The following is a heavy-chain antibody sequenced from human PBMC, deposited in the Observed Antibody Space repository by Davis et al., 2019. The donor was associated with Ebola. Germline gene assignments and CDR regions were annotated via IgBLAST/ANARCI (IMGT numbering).Heavy chain of an antibody. CDR1: GYTFTNYG. CDR3: AREGSGYDSLYYYGMDV. J-gene: IGHJ6*04. CDR2: INPHNGNT. V-gene: IGHV1-18*04. Sequence: ASVKVSCKASGYTFTNYGITWVRQAPGQGLEWMGWINPHNGNTNYAQKLQGRVTMTTDTSTSTAYMELRSLRSDDTAVYYCAREGSGYDSLYYYGMDVWGKGTTVTVSS. D-gene: IGHD5-12*01.